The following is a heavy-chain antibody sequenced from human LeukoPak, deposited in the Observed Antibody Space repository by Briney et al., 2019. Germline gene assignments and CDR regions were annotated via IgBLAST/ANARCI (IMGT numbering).Heavy chain of an antibody. CDR1: GYSFTSYW. D-gene: IGHD1-7*01. CDR2: IDPSDSYT. V-gene: IGHV5-10-1*01. CDR3: ARHQAGTNPDAFDI. Sequence: GESLKISCKGSGYSFTSYWISWVRQMPGKGLEWMGRIDPSDSYTNYSPSFQGHVTISADKSTSTAYLQWSSLKASDTAMYYCARHQAGTNPDAFDIWGQGTMVTVSS. J-gene: IGHJ3*02.